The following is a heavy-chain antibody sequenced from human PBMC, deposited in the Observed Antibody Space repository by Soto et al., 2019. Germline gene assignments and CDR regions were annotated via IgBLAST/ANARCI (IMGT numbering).Heavy chain of an antibody. CDR2: INHSGST. CDR1: GGSFSGYY. D-gene: IGHD4-17*01. CDR3: ARIWAGATTVVTHDAFDI. J-gene: IGHJ3*02. V-gene: IGHV4-34*01. Sequence: ASETLSLTCAVYGGSFSGYYWSWIRQPPGKGLEWIGEINHSGSTNYNPSLKSRVTISVDTSKNQFSLKLSSVTAADTAVYYCARIWAGATTVVTHDAFDIWGQGTMVTVSS.